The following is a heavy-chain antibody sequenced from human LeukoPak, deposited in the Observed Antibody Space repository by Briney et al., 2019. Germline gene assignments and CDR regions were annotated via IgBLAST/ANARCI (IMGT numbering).Heavy chain of an antibody. Sequence: PGGSLRLSCAASGFTFSSYAMSWVRQAPGKGLEWVSAISGSGGSTYYADSVKGRFTISRDNSKNTLYLQMNSLRAEDTAVYYCAKVARIRFLEWLLSPSFDYWGQGTLVTVSS. CDR1: GFTFSSYA. J-gene: IGHJ4*02. CDR3: AKVARIRFLEWLLSPSFDY. D-gene: IGHD3-3*01. CDR2: ISGSGGST. V-gene: IGHV3-23*01.